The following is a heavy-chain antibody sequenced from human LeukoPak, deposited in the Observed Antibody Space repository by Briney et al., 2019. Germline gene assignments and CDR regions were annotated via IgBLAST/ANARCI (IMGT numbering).Heavy chain of an antibody. D-gene: IGHD2-2*01. CDR3: ARGSRSSDY. CDR1: GVSISSAGSY. CDR2: IYYSGST. J-gene: IGHJ4*02. V-gene: IGHV4-31*03. Sequence: SETLSLTCTVSGVSISSAGSYWSWIRQHPGKGLEWIGYIYYSGSTYYNPSLKSRVTISLDTSKNQFSLRLSSVTAADTAVYYCARGSRSSDYWGQGTLVTVSS.